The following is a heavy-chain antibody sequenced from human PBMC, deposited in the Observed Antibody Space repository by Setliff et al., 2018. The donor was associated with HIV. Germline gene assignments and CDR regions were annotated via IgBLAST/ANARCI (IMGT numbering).Heavy chain of an antibody. Sequence: PSETLSLTCIVSSGSISTSSYYWGWIRQPPGKGLEWIGSIYYSGSTYYNPSLKSRITISIDTSKSRFSLRLSSVTAADTAVYYCAREGSIVAKIRRWYYYYMDVWGKGTTVTVSS. J-gene: IGHJ6*03. CDR3: AREGSIVAKIRRWYYYYMDV. V-gene: IGHV4-39*07. CDR2: IYYSGST. D-gene: IGHD5-12*01. CDR1: SGSISTSSYY.